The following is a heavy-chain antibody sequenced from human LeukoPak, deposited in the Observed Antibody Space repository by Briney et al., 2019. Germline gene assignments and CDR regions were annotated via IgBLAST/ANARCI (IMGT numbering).Heavy chain of an antibody. CDR2: MTPNSGNT. CDR1: GYTFTSYD. J-gene: IGHJ4*02. D-gene: IGHD5-18*01. CDR3: ATNRRRDSYGPVDY. V-gene: IGHV1-8*01. Sequence: ASVKVSCKASGYTFTSYDINWVRQATGRGLEWMGSMTPNSGNTAYAQKFQGRVTMTRTTSISTAYMELSSLRSEDTAVYYCATNRRRDSYGPVDYWGQGTLVTVSS.